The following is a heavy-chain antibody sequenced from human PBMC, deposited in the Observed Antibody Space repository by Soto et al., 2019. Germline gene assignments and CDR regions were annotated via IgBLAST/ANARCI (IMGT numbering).Heavy chain of an antibody. D-gene: IGHD2-2*01. CDR2: IIPIFGTA. Sequence: SVKVSCKASGGTFSSYAISWVRQAPGQGLEWMGGIIPIFGTANYAQKFQGRVTITADESTSTAYMELSSLRSEDTAVYYCARDAVGEYQLLTYNWFDPWGQGTLVTVSS. CDR1: GGTFSSYA. V-gene: IGHV1-69*13. CDR3: ARDAVGEYQLLTYNWFDP. J-gene: IGHJ5*02.